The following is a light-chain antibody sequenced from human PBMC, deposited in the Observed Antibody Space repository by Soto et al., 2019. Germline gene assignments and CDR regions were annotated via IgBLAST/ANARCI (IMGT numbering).Light chain of an antibody. CDR3: QQYGSSPLT. CDR1: QSVSSSY. V-gene: IGKV3-20*01. J-gene: IGKJ4*01. Sequence: ETVLTQSPGTLYLSPGERATLSCRASQSVSSSYLAWYQQKPGQAPRLLIYGASSRATGIPDRFSGSGSGTDFTLTISRLEPEDFAVYYCQQYGSSPLTFGGGTTVEMK. CDR2: GAS.